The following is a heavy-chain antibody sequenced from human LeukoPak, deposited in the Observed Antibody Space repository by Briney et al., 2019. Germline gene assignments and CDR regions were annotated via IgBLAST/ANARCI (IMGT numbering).Heavy chain of an antibody. CDR1: GFTFSSYW. D-gene: IGHD6-13*01. CDR2: INGVGSTT. J-gene: IGHJ4*02. Sequence: GGSLRLSCVASGFTFSSYWMHWVRQAPGKGLVWVSRINGVGSTTSYADSVKGRFTVSRDNAKNTLYLRINSLTAEDTAVYYCARDGSSSWYQGDYWGQGTLVTVSS. V-gene: IGHV3-74*01. CDR3: ARDGSSSWYQGDY.